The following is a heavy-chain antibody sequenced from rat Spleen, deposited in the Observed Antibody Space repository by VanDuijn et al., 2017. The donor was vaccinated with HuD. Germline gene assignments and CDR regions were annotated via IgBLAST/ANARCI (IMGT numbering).Heavy chain of an antibody. CDR3: ARQGEQLYFDY. CDR2: ISYDGSTT. V-gene: IGHV5-29*01. D-gene: IGHD1-10*01. Sequence: EVHLVESDGGLVQPGRSLKLSCAASGFTFNDYYMAWVRQAPTKGLEWVATISYDGSTTYYRDSVKGRFTISRDNARKTLYLQMDSLRSEDTATYYGARQGEQLYFDYWGQGVMVTVSS. CDR1: GFTFNDYY. J-gene: IGHJ2*01.